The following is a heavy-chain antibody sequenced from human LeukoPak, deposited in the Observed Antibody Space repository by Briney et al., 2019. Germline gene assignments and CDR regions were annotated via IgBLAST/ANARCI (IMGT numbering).Heavy chain of an antibody. CDR3: ARAGLGYGDAFDI. Sequence: GGSLRLSCVASGYTFSDYYMSWIRQAPGKGLEWVSYISNSGTTVYYVDSVKGRFSISRDKAKNSLYLQVDSLRAEDTAVYYCARAGLGYGDAFDIWGQGTMVTVSS. V-gene: IGHV3-11*01. CDR2: ISNSGTTV. CDR1: GYTFSDYY. D-gene: IGHD5-18*01. J-gene: IGHJ3*02.